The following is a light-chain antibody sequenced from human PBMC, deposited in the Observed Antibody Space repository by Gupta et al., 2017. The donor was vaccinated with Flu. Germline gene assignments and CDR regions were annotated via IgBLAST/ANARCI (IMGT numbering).Light chain of an antibody. V-gene: IGLV1-40*01. CDR1: STNIGAGYD. CDR2: GNT. J-gene: IGLJ3*02. Sequence: TGSSTNIGAGYDVHWYQQVPGAAPKLLIYGNTNRPPGVPDRFSGAKSGTSASLAITGLQAEDEDDYYCQSYDRVWVFGGGTKLTVL. CDR3: QSYDRVWV.